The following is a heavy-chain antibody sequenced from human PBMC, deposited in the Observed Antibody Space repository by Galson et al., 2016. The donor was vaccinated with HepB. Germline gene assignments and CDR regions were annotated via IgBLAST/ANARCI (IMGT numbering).Heavy chain of an antibody. Sequence: SETLSLTCAVHDGSFSGYYWSWIRQTPGQGLEWIGEINDGGGTNYNPSLKSRVTISVDTSKNQFSLRLSSVTAADTAVYYCARDRLKRSLTARIKVAGRQGWGFDSWGQGILVTVSS. CDR2: INDGGGT. V-gene: IGHV4-34*01. CDR1: DGSFSGYY. J-gene: IGHJ4*02. D-gene: IGHD6-19*01. CDR3: ARDRLKRSLTARIKVAGRQGWGFDS.